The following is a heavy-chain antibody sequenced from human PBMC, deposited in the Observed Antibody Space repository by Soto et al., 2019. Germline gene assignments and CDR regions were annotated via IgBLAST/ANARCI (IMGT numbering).Heavy chain of an antibody. CDR3: ARVEAVAGLYNYHGLDV. CDR1: GGTFSNYA. CDR2: IVPIFGTT. Sequence: QVQLVQSGAEVKKPGSSVKVSCKVSGGTFSNYAIDWVRLAPGHGLEWMGGIVPIFGTTYYTQKFQGRAPIIADDSQTTAYLEMSSLRSEDTAIYYCARVEAVAGLYNYHGLDVWGQGTAVTVSS. V-gene: IGHV1-69*12. D-gene: IGHD6-19*01. J-gene: IGHJ6*02.